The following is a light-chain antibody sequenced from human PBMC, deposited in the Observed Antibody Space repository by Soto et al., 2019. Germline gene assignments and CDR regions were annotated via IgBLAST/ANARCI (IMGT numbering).Light chain of an antibody. CDR1: QGISSY. Sequence: ALRMTQSPSSFSASTGDRVTITCRASQGISSYLAWYQQKPGKAPKLLIYAASTLQSGVPSRFSGSGSGTDFTLTLSCLQSEDFATYYCQQYYSYPPVTFGQGTRLEIK. V-gene: IGKV1-8*01. CDR2: AAS. CDR3: QQYYSYPPVT. J-gene: IGKJ5*01.